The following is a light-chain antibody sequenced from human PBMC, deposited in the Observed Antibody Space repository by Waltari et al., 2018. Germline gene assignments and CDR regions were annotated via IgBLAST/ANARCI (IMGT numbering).Light chain of an antibody. CDR3: QQYDGYPFT. Sequence: DIQMTQSPSSLSASVGDRVTIPCRASKYIKHHLAWFQQRPGKAPKSLIYGASTLQSGVPSKFSGSGSGTHFTLTITDLQPDDFATYFCQQYDGYPFTFGPGTTVDVK. CDR2: GAS. V-gene: IGKV1-16*02. CDR1: KYIKHH. J-gene: IGKJ3*01.